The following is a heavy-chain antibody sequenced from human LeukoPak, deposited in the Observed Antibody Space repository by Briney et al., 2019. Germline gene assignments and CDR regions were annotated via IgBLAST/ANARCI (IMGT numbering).Heavy chain of an antibody. D-gene: IGHD3-22*01. Sequence: GGSLRLSCAASGFTFSSYGMHWVRQAPGKGLEWVAVIWYDGSNKYYVDSVKGRFTISRDNSKNTLYLQMNSLRAEDTAVYYFARDPTAYYDSSGYYLNTIDYWGQGTLVTVSS. CDR3: ARDPTAYYDSSGYYLNTIDY. CDR1: GFTFSSYG. CDR2: IWYDGSNK. V-gene: IGHV3-33*01. J-gene: IGHJ4*02.